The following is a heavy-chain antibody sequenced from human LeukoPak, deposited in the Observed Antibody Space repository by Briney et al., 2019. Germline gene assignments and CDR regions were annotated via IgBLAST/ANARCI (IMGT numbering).Heavy chain of an antibody. D-gene: IGHD5-18*01. CDR2: ISTTGSAT. V-gene: IGHV3-23*01. Sequence: GGSLRLSCTASGFTFNTFVMTWVRQAPGKGLEWVSTISTTGSATYYADSVKGRFTIYRDNFKNILYLQMNSLRAEDTAVYYCAKGALDTAMVGDYHYHMDVWGKGTTVTVSS. CDR1: GFTFNTFV. CDR3: AKGALDTAMVGDYHYHMDV. J-gene: IGHJ6*03.